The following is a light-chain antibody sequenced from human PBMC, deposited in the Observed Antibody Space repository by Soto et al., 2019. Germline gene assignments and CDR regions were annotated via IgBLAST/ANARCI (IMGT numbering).Light chain of an antibody. CDR1: QSDIGVYDF. V-gene: IGLV2-8*01. Sequence: QSALTQPPSASGSPGQSVTISCTGTQSDIGVYDFVSWYQHHPGKAPRLIIYEVVQRPSGVPDRFSGSKSGNTASLTVSGLQAADEADYFCKSYAGSNTYVFGSGTQLTVL. J-gene: IGLJ1*01. CDR2: EVV. CDR3: KSYAGSNTYV.